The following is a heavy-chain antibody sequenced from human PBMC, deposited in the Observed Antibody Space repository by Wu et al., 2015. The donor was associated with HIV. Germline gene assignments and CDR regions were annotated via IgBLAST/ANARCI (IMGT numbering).Heavy chain of an antibody. CDR1: GYTFTSYG. J-gene: IGHJ3*02. CDR3: ARDVSHSSWMGDAFDI. D-gene: IGHD6-13*01. V-gene: IGHV1-46*01. Sequence: QVQLVQSGAEVKKPGASVKVSCKASGYTFTSYGISWVRQAPGQGLEWMGVINPSGSSTTYTEKFQGRVTMTKDTSTSTVYMKLSGLRSEDTATYYCARDVSHSSWMGDAFDIWGQGTMVTVSS. CDR2: INPSGSST.